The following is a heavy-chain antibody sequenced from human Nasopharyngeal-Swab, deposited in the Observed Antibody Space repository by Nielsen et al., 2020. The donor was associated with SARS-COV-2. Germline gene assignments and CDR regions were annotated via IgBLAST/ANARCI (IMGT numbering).Heavy chain of an antibody. J-gene: IGHJ4*02. CDR1: GFTFSSYS. CDR2: ISSSSSYI. Sequence: GESMEISCAASGFTFSSYSMNWVRQAPGKGLEWVSSISSSSSYIYYADSVKGRFTISRDNAKNSLYLQMNSLRVEDTAVYYCARDKYYDFWSGPRGPFDYWGQGTLVTVSS. V-gene: IGHV3-21*01. D-gene: IGHD3-3*01. CDR3: ARDKYYDFWSGPRGPFDY.